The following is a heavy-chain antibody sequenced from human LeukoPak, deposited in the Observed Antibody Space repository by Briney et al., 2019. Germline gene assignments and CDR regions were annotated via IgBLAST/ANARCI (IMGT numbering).Heavy chain of an antibody. V-gene: IGHV3-21*01. D-gene: IGHD3-22*01. J-gene: IGHJ4*02. CDR1: GFTFSSYS. Sequence: PGGSLRLSCAASGFTFSSYSMNWVRQAPGKGLEWVSSISSSSSYIYYADSVKGRFTISRDNAKNSLYLQMNSLRAEDTAVYYCARDLCTMIVVVIEGYYFDYWGQGTLVTVSS. CDR2: ISSSSSYI. CDR3: ARDLCTMIVVVIEGYYFDY.